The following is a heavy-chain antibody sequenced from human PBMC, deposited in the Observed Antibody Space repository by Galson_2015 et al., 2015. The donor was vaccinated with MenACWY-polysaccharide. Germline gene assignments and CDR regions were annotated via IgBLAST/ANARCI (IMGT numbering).Heavy chain of an antibody. J-gene: IGHJ4*02. CDR2: ISGSGGST. D-gene: IGHD3-22*01. CDR1: GFTFSSYA. V-gene: IGHV3-23*01. Sequence: SLRLSCAASGFTFSSYAMSWVRQAPGKGLEWVSAISGSGGSTYYADSVKGRFTISRDNSKNTLYLQMNSLRAEDTAVYYCAKSDSSGSARAYDYWGQGTLVTVSS. CDR3: AKSDSSGSARAYDY.